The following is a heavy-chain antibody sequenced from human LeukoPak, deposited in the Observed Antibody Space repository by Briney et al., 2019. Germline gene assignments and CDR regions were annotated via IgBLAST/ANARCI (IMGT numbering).Heavy chain of an antibody. Sequence: SETLSLTCTVSGGSISSGDYYWRWIRQPPGKGLEWIGEINHSGSTNYNLSLKSRVTISVDTSKNQFSLKLSSVTAADTAVYYCARFTPDIVVVPAASSSDYYYYGMDVWGKGTTVTVSS. CDR2: INHSGST. CDR3: ARFTPDIVVVPAASSSDYYYYGMDV. D-gene: IGHD2-2*01. V-gene: IGHV4-39*07. CDR1: GGSISSGDYY. J-gene: IGHJ6*04.